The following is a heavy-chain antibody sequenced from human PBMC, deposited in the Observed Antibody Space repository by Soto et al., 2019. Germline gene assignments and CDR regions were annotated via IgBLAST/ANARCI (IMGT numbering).Heavy chain of an antibody. CDR3: ARELVAVGTTHFDY. D-gene: IGHD1-1*01. J-gene: IGHJ4*02. CDR2: IIPIFGTA. CDR1: GGTFSSYP. V-gene: IGHV1-69*13. Sequence: SVKLSCKASGGTFSSYPISWGRQTPGQGLEWMGGIIPIFGTANYAQKFQGRVTITADESTSTAYMELSSLRSEDTAVYYCARELVAVGTTHFDYWGQGTLVTVSS.